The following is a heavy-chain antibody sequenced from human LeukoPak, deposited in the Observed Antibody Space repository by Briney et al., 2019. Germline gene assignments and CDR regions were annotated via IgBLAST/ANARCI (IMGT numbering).Heavy chain of an antibody. CDR2: IYYTGST. V-gene: IGHV4-59*01. CDR1: GGPISSYY. J-gene: IGHJ4*02. CDR3: ARELCSTTTCYFDN. D-gene: IGHD2-2*01. Sequence: SETLSLTCSVSGGPISSYYWSWIRQPPGKGLEWIGYIYYTGSTNYNPSLKSRVTISVDTSKKHFSLKLNSVTAADTAVYYCARELCSTTTCYFDNWGQGTLVTVSS.